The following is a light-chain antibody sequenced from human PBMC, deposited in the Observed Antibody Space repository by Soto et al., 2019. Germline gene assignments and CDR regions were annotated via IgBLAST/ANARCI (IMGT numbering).Light chain of an antibody. CDR1: QSISRY. Sequence: DIQMTQSPSSLSASVGDRITITCRASQSISRYLNWYQHKPGKAPKLLINAASSLERGVPSRFSGGGSGTEFTLNISSLQPDDFATYYCQQNYRATPWTFGQGTKVEVK. J-gene: IGKJ1*01. CDR3: QQNYRATPWT. CDR2: AAS. V-gene: IGKV1-39*01.